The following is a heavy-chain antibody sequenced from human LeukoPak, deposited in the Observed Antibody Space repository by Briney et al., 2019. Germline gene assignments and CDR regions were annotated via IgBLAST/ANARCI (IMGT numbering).Heavy chain of an antibody. Sequence: ASVKVSCKASGYTFTGYYMHWVRQAPGQGLEWMGRINPSNGGTNYAQKFQGRVTMTRDTSISTVYMELSRLTSDDTAVYYCTREGPGSDWATFVSWGQGALVTVSS. CDR3: TREGPGSDWATFVS. CDR2: INPSNGGT. D-gene: IGHD6-19*01. V-gene: IGHV1-2*06. CDR1: GYTFTGYY. J-gene: IGHJ4*02.